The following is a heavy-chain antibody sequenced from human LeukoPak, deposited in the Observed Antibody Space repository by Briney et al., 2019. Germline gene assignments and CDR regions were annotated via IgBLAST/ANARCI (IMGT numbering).Heavy chain of an antibody. CDR2: INPNSGGT. J-gene: IGHJ4*02. CDR3: ARDFNKFRRDGYNSDY. D-gene: IGHD5-24*01. Sequence: ASVKVSCKASGYTFTGYYMHWVRQAPGQGLEWMGWINPNSGGTNYAQKLQGRVTMTRDTSISTAYMELSRLRSDDTAVYYCARDFNKFRRDGYNSDYWGQGTLVTVSS. V-gene: IGHV1-2*02. CDR1: GYTFTGYY.